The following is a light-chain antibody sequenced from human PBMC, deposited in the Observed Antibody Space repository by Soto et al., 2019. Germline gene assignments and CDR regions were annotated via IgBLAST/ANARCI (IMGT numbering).Light chain of an antibody. CDR3: QQYYTTPWT. CDR2: WAS. CDR1: QSVLYSSNNKNY. V-gene: IGKV4-1*01. J-gene: IGKJ1*01. Sequence: DIVMTQSPDSLAVPLGERATINCKSSQSVLYSSNNKNYLAWYQQKPGQPPKALIYWASTRESGVPDRFSGSGSGTDFTLTISSLQAEDVAVYYCQQYYTTPWTFGQGTKV.